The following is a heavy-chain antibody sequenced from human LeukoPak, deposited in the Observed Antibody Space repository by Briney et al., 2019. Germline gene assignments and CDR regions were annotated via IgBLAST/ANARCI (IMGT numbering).Heavy chain of an antibody. V-gene: IGHV3-9*01. D-gene: IGHD3-22*01. CDR1: GFTFDDYA. J-gene: IGHJ3*02. Sequence: PGRSLRLSCAASGFTFDDYAMHWVRHAPGEGLEWVSGISGNGGSIAYADSVKGRFTISRDNAKNSLYLQVNSLRAEDTAVYYCAKDTRITMIVVVRQAFDIWGQGTMVTVSS. CDR3: AKDTRITMIVVVRQAFDI. CDR2: ISGNGGSI.